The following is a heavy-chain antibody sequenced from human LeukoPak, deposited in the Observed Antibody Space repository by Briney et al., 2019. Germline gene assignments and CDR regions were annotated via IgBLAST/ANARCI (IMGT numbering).Heavy chain of an antibody. Sequence: GASVKVSCKASGSTFSDYHINWVRQASGQGPEWMVWINTKSGDAKYNQAFQGRVTMTRDTSISTAYMELNRLRSDDTAMYYCARGEYSNGYPYRLDSWGQGTLVTVSS. D-gene: IGHD3-16*01. J-gene: IGHJ4*02. CDR2: INTKSGDA. V-gene: IGHV1-2*02. CDR1: GSTFSDYH. CDR3: ARGEYSNGYPYRLDS.